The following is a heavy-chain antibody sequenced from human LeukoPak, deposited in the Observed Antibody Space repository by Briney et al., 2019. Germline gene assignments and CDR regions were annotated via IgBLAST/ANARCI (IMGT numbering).Heavy chain of an antibody. Sequence: GGSLRLSCAASGFTSSSYGMHWVRQAPGKGLEWVAVISYDGGEQHYGDSVKGRFSISRDDSKSTIYLQMNSLTVEDTALYYCAKPRTFYDILTVSFQQWGQGTWVTVSS. CDR2: ISYDGGEQ. CDR1: GFTSSSYG. CDR3: AKPRTFYDILTVSFQQ. D-gene: IGHD3-9*01. V-gene: IGHV3-30*18. J-gene: IGHJ1*01.